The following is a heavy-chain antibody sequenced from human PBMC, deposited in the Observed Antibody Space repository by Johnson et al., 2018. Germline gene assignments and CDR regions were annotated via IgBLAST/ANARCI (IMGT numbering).Heavy chain of an antibody. Sequence: QEQLQQGGAGLLKPSETLSLTCAVYGGSFSGYYWSWIRQPPGKGLEWIGEINHSGSTNYNPSLKSRVTISVDPSKNQFSLKLSSVTAADTAVYHRARGTRQYSSGWYYFQHWGQGTLVTVSS. CDR2: INHSGST. D-gene: IGHD6-19*01. J-gene: IGHJ1*01. CDR3: ARGTRQYSSGWYYFQH. CDR1: GGSFSGYY. V-gene: IGHV4-34*01.